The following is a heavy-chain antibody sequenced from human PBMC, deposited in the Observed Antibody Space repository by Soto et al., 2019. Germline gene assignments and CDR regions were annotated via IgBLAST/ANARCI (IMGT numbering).Heavy chain of an antibody. J-gene: IGHJ6*02. CDR1: GGSISGYY. CDR3: ARCLVHTAMVNFRVGYYYYGMDV. CDR2: INHSGST. Sequence: TETLSLPCAVYGGSISGYYWSWVRKPPGKGMKWIGEINHSGSTTYNPSLKSRVTISVDTSKNQFSLKLSSVTAADTAVYYCARCLVHTAMVNFRVGYYYYGMDVWGQGTTVT. D-gene: IGHD5-18*01. V-gene: IGHV4-34*01.